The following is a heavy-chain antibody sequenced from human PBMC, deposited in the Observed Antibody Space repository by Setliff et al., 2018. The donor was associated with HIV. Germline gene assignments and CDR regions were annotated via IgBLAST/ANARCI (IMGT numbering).Heavy chain of an antibody. CDR2: INHSGRT. J-gene: IGHJ4*02. D-gene: IGHD2-2*03. Sequence: PSETLSLTCAVYGGSFSGYYWSWIRQPPGKGLEWIGEINHSGRTIQSPSLGSRVTISIDTSKNQFSLMLNSVTAADTAVYYCARWIGTFDSWGQGTLVTVSS. V-gene: IGHV4-34*01. CDR1: GGSFSGYY. CDR3: ARWIGTFDS.